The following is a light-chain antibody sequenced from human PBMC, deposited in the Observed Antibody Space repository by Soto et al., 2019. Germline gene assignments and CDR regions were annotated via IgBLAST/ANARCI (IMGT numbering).Light chain of an antibody. CDR1: QSVSSSY. J-gene: IGKJ2*01. CDR2: GAA. V-gene: IGKV3-20*01. CDR3: QQYGSSPGYT. Sequence: EIVLTQSPGTLSLSPGERATLSCRARQSVSSSYLAWYQQKPGQAPRLLIYGAASRATGIPDRFSGSGSGTDFTPTIRRLEPEDFAVYYCQQYGSSPGYTFGQATKLEIK.